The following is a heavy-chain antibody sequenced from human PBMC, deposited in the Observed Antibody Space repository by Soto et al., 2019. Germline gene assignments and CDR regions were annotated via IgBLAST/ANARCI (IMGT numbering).Heavy chain of an antibody. CDR3: ARGSCRSSSCYGFGH. V-gene: IGHV4-4*07. D-gene: IGHD2-2*01. J-gene: IGHJ4*02. CDR2: ISTSGST. Sequence: SETLSLTCTVSGGSLSSYYWSWIRQPAGKGLEWIGRISTSGSTNYNPSLKSRVTMSVDTSKNQFSLRLSSVTAADTAVYYCARGSCRSSSCYGFGHWGQGTLVTVSS. CDR1: GGSLSSYY.